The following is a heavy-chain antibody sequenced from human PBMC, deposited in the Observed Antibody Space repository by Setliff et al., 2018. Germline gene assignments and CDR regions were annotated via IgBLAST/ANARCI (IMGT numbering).Heavy chain of an antibody. D-gene: IGHD3-10*01. CDR3: FGAGTCSY. J-gene: IGHJ4*02. CDR1: GFTYNNDW. CDR2: INPDGSEK. Sequence: GGSLRLSCGASGFTYNNDWVSWVRQAPGKGLEWLASINPDGSEKYYVDSVKGRFTISRDNAKNSLSLQMNSLRTKDTAVYYCFGAGTCSYWGQGTQVTVSS. V-gene: IGHV3-7*01.